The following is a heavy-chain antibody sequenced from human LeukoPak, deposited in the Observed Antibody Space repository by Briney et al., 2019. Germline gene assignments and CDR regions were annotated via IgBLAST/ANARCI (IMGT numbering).Heavy chain of an antibody. D-gene: IGHD1-14*01. Sequence: ASVKVSCKASGYIFTSYGISWVRQAPGQGLEWMGIINPSGGSTSYAQKFQGRVTMTRGTSTSTVYMELSSLRSEDTAVYYCARYGIPSRLNYFDYWGQGTLVTVSS. CDR3: ARYGIPSRLNYFDY. J-gene: IGHJ4*02. CDR1: GYIFTSYG. V-gene: IGHV1-46*01. CDR2: INPSGGST.